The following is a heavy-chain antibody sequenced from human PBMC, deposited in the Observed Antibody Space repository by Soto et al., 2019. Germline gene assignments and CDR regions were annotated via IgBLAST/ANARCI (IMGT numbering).Heavy chain of an antibody. V-gene: IGHV1-2*04. CDR3: ARDVGSGWNLNWFDP. CDR2: INPNSGGT. J-gene: IGHJ5*02. Sequence: ASVKVSCKASGYTFTGYYMHWVRQAPGQGLEWMGWINPNSGGTNYAQKFQGWVTMTRDTSISTAYMELSRLRSDDTAVYYCARDVGSGWNLNWFDPWGQGTLVTVSS. CDR1: GYTFTGYY. D-gene: IGHD6-19*01.